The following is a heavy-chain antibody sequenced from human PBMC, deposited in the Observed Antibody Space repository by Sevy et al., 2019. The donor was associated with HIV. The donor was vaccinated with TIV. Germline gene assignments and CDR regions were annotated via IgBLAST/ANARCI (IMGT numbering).Heavy chain of an antibody. CDR3: GRTLMTTVTTLGGNWFDP. CDR1: GCSISSYY. CDR2: IYTSGST. V-gene: IGHV4-4*07. D-gene: IGHD4-4*01. Sequence: SETLSLTCTVSGCSISSYYWSWIRQPAGKGLEWIGRIYTSGSTNYNPSLKNRVTMSVDTSKNQFLLQLSSGPAADTAVYYCGRTLMTTVTTLGGNWFDPWGQGTLVTVSS. J-gene: IGHJ5*02.